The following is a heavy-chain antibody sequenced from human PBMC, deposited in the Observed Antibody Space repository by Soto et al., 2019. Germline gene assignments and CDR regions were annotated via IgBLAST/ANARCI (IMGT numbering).Heavy chain of an antibody. Sequence: GGSLRLSCAASGFTFSSYSMNWVRQAPGKGLEWVSYISSSSSTIYYADSVKGRFTISRDNAKNSLYLQMNSLRDEDTAVYYCARSYYDFWSGPESFDPWGQGTLVTVPQ. CDR3: ARSYYDFWSGPESFDP. CDR1: GFTFSSYS. CDR2: ISSSSSTI. J-gene: IGHJ5*02. V-gene: IGHV3-48*02. D-gene: IGHD3-3*01.